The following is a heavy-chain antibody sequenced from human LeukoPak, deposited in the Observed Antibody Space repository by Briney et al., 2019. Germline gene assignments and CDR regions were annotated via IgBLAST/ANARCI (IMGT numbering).Heavy chain of an antibody. CDR3: ARQGRIAVAGKNWFDP. CDR1: GYTFTTYW. J-gene: IGHJ5*02. D-gene: IGHD6-19*01. V-gene: IGHV5-51*01. CDR2: IYPGDSDT. Sequence: GESLKISCKGSGYTFTTYWIAWVRQMPGKGLEWMGIIYPGDSDTRYSPSFQGQVTISADKSISTAYLQWSSLKASDTAVYYCARQGRIAVAGKNWFDPWGQGTLVTVSS.